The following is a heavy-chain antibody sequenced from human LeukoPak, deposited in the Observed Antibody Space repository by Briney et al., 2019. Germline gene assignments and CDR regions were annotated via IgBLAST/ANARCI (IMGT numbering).Heavy chain of an antibody. D-gene: IGHD3-22*01. J-gene: IGHJ6*02. CDR3: ARIPTYYDSFYYYGMDV. CDR2: IYYTGST. V-gene: IGHV4-59*08. CDR1: GGSISSYY. Sequence: SETLSLTCTVSGGSISSYYWSWIRQPPGKGLEWIGYIYYTGSTNYNPSLKSRVTISVDTSKSQFSLKLSSVTAANTAVYYCARIPTYYDSFYYYGMDVWGQGTTVTVSS.